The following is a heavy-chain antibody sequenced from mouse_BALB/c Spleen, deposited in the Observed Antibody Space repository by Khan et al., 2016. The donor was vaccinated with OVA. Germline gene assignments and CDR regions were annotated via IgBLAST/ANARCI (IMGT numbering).Heavy chain of an antibody. J-gene: IGHJ3*01. CDR3: AKHGSTSWFAY. V-gene: IGHV1-31*01. Sequence: VQLQQSGPELMKPGASVKISCKASGYSFTSYYIHWVKQSHGKTLEWIGYIDPFNGGSTYNQKFNVKATLTVDKSSNTAYMHLSSLTSADSAVYYCAKHGSTSWFAYWGQGTLVTVAA. CDR1: GYSFTSYY. CDR2: IDPFNGGS.